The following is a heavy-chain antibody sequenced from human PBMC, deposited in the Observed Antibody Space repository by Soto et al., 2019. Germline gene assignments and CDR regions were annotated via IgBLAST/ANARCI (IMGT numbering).Heavy chain of an antibody. CDR2: ISGSGGST. Sequence: PGGSLRLSCAASGFTFSSYAMSWVRQAPGKGLEWVSTISGSGGSTYYADSVKGRFTISRDNSKNTLYLQMNSLRAEDTAVYYCAKVQLLLYCSGTSCPYYFHYWGQGALVTVSS. CDR1: GFTFSSYA. CDR3: AKVQLLLYCSGTSCPYYFHY. V-gene: IGHV3-23*01. D-gene: IGHD2-2*01. J-gene: IGHJ4*02.